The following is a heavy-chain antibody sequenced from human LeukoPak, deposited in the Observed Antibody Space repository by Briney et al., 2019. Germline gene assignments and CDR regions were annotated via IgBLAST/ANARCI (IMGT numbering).Heavy chain of an antibody. CDR1: GGSISSYY. V-gene: IGHV4-59*01. Sequence: SETLSLTCTVSGGSISSYYWSWIRQPPGKGLEWIGYMFHSGSTNYNPSLKSRVTISVDTSKNQLSLKLSSVTAADTAVYYCARTYSGSYYLFWFDPWGQGTLVTVSS. J-gene: IGHJ5*02. CDR3: ARTYSGSYYLFWFDP. CDR2: MFHSGST. D-gene: IGHD1-26*01.